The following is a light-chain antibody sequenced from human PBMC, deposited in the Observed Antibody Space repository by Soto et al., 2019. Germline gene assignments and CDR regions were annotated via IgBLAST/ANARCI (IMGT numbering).Light chain of an antibody. J-gene: IGLJ2*01. CDR1: SSDVGGYNY. CDR2: DVS. CDR3: TSYTRSSTLV. Sequence: QSVLTQPASVSGSPGQSITISCTGTSSDVGGYNYVSWYQQHPGKAPKLMIYDVSNRPAGVSNRFSASKTGNTASLTISGLQAEDEADYYCTSYTRSSTLVFGGGTKPTVL. V-gene: IGLV2-14*01.